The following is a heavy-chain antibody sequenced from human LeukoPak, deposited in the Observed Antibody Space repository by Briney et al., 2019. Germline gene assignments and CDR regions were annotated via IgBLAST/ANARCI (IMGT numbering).Heavy chain of an antibody. V-gene: IGHV4-59*01. CDR2: IYYSGST. CDR1: GGSISSYY. CDR3: ARGSAAAGQEFDY. J-gene: IGHJ4*02. D-gene: IGHD6-13*01. Sequence: SETLSLTCTVSGGSISSYYWSWIRQPPGKGLEWIGYIYYSGSTNYNPSLRSRVTISVDTSKNQFSLKLSSVTAADTAVYYCARGSAAAGQEFDYWGQGTLVSASS.